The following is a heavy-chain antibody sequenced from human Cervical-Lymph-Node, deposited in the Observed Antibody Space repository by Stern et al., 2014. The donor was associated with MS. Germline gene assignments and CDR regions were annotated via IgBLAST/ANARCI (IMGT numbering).Heavy chain of an antibody. V-gene: IGHV3-33*01. CDR3: ASAYSSSHYYFDY. D-gene: IGHD6-13*01. CDR2: KWLDGINP. Sequence: VQLEESGGGVVQPGRSLRLSCAASGFSFSRYAMHWVRQAPGKGLEWVALKWLDGINPNYADSVSGRLTKSRDNFKNTLELQMNSLRAEDAAVYYCASAYSSSHYYFDYWGQGTLVTVSS. J-gene: IGHJ4*02. CDR1: GFSFSRYA.